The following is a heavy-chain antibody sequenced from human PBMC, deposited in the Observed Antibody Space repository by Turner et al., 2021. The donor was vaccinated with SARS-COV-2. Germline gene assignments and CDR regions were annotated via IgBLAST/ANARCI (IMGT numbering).Heavy chain of an antibody. Sequence: EVQLLESGGGLVQPGGSLRLSCAASGFTFSNYAMTWVCQTPGKGLEWVAGISGSSFTTYYADPAKGRFTISRDNAKNTLYLQMNSLRVEDTAVYYCAKRDFADSNGYAPLFDYWGQGTLVTVSS. J-gene: IGHJ4*02. D-gene: IGHD3-22*01. V-gene: IGHV3-23*01. CDR1: GFTFSNYA. CDR2: ISGSSFTT. CDR3: AKRDFADSNGYAPLFDY.